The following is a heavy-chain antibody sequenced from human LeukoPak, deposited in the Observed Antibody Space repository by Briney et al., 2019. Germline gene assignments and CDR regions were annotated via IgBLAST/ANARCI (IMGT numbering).Heavy chain of an antibody. CDR1: RYSFTGDN. CDR3: ARWRYGYVIDY. J-gene: IGHJ4*02. D-gene: IGHD5-18*01. V-gene: IGHV1-8*01. Sequence: VASPRVSSKPPRYSFTGDNVNWVRQTPGQGLEWMGWMNPNSGNTGYAQKFQGRVTMTRNTSISTGYMELSSLRSEDTAVYYCARWRYGYVIDYWGQGTLVTVSS. CDR2: MNPNSGNT.